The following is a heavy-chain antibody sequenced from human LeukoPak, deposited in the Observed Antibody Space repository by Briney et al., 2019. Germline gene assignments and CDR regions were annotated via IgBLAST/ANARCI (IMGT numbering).Heavy chain of an antibody. V-gene: IGHV4-38-2*02. D-gene: IGHD4-17*01. J-gene: IGHJ4*02. Sequence: SETLSLTCTVSGYSISSGYYWGWIRQPPGKGLGWIGSIYHSGSTYYNPSLKSRVTISIDTSKKQFSVRLSSVTAADTAIYYCARGGHGDYPDYWGQGTLVTVSS. CDR2: IYHSGST. CDR1: GYSISSGYY. CDR3: ARGGHGDYPDY.